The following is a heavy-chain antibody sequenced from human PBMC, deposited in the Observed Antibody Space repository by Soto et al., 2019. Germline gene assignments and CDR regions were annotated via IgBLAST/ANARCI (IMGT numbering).Heavy chain of an antibody. CDR2: INHRGST. CDR1: GGCFSGYY. Sequence: PSETLSLTGAVYGGCFSGYYMNGIRQPPGKGLERIGEINHRGSTNYNPSLRSRATISVDTSKNQFSLKLSSGSAADTAVYYCASAGSGGDYYYGMDVWGQGTTVTVSS. D-gene: IGHD6-19*01. J-gene: IGHJ6*02. V-gene: IGHV4-34*01. CDR3: ASAGSGGDYYYGMDV.